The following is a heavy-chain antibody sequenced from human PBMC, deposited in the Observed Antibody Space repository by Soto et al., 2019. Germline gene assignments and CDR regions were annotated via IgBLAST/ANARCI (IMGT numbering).Heavy chain of an antibody. Sequence: SETLSLTCTVSGGSISSYYWSWIRQPPGKGLEWIGYIYYSGSTNYNPSLKSRVTISVDTSKNQFSLKLSSVTAADTAVYYCARGYCSSTSCRDAFDIWGQGTMVTVSS. D-gene: IGHD2-2*01. J-gene: IGHJ3*02. CDR1: GGSISSYY. V-gene: IGHV4-59*01. CDR2: IYYSGST. CDR3: ARGYCSSTSCRDAFDI.